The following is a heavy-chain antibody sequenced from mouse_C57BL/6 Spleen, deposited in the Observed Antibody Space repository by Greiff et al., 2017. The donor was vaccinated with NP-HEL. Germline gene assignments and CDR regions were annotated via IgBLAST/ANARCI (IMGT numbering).Heavy chain of an antibody. CDR3: AREEYYYGSPFAY. CDR1: GYAFSSYW. V-gene: IGHV1-80*01. D-gene: IGHD1-1*01. Sequence: VKLVESGAELVKPGASVKISCKASGYAFSSYWMNWVKQRPGKGLEWIGQIYPGDGDTNYNGKFKGKATLTADKSSSTAYMQLSSLTSEDSAVYFCAREEYYYGSPFAYWGQGTLVTVSA. J-gene: IGHJ3*01. CDR2: IYPGDGDT.